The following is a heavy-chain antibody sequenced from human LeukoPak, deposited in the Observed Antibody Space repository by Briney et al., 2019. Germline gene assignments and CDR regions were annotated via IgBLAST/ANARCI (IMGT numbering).Heavy chain of an antibody. J-gene: IGHJ4*02. V-gene: IGHV3-66*04. CDR1: DFTFSTYG. CDR3: ARRSPATGTENFDY. D-gene: IGHD6-13*01. Sequence: GGSLRLSCAASDFTFSTYGMSWVRQAPGKGLEWVSVIYSGGSTYYADSVKGRFTISRDNSKNTLYLQMNSLRAEDTAVYYCARRSPATGTENFDYWGQGTLVTVSS. CDR2: IYSGGST.